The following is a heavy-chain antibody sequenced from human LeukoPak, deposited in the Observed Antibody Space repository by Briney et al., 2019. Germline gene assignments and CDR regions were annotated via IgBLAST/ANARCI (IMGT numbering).Heavy chain of an antibody. Sequence: GGSLRLSCAASEFSVGSNYMTWVRQAPGKGLEWVSLIYSGGSTYYADSVKGRFTISRDNSKNTLYLQMNSLRAEDTAVYYCARESHGGYDYWGQGTLVTVSS. CDR3: ARESHGGYDY. V-gene: IGHV3-66*01. J-gene: IGHJ4*02. CDR1: EFSVGSNY. CDR2: IYSGGST. D-gene: IGHD4-17*01.